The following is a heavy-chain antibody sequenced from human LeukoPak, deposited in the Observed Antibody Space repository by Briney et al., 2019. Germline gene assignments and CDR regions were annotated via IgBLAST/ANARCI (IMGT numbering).Heavy chain of an antibody. CDR1: GDSVSSNSAT. J-gene: IGHJ4*02. CDR3: AGSHSSTWYPDC. D-gene: IGHD6-13*01. V-gene: IGHV6-1*01. CDR2: TYYRSKWYN. Sequence: SQTLSLTCAISGDSVSSNSATWNWIRKSPSRGLEWLRRTYYRSKWYNEYAASVKSRTTINPDTSKNQFSLHLNSVTPEDTAVYYCAGSHSSTWYPDCWGQGTLVTVSS.